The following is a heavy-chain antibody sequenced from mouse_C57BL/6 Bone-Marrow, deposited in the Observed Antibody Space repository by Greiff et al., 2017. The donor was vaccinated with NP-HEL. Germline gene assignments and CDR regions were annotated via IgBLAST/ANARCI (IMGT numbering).Heavy chain of an antibody. CDR1: GYTFTSYW. Sequence: QVQLQQPGAELVRPGSSVKLSCKASGYTFTSYWMHWVKQRPIPGLEWIGNIDPSDSETHYNQKFKDKATSTFAKSSRTAYMQLSSLTSEDSAVYYCARRDTTVVANFDDWGQGTALTVSS. CDR3: ARRDTTVVANFDD. V-gene: IGHV1-52*01. D-gene: IGHD1-1*01. CDR2: IDPSDSET. J-gene: IGHJ2*01.